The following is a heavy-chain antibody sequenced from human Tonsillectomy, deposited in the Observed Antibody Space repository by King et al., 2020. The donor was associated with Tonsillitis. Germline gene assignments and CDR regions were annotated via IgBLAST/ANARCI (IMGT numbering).Heavy chain of an antibody. Sequence: VQLVESGGGLVQPGGSLKLSCAASGFPFSGSAMHWVRQTSGKGLEWVGRIRTKPNSYATAYAASVTGRVTISRDDSKNTAYLQMNSLKTEDTAVYYCTRLAAPEYGDYGDYWGQGTLVTVSS. CDR3: TRLAAPEYGDYGDY. CDR2: IRTKPNSYAT. D-gene: IGHD4-17*01. V-gene: IGHV3-73*02. CDR1: GFPFSGSA. J-gene: IGHJ4*02.